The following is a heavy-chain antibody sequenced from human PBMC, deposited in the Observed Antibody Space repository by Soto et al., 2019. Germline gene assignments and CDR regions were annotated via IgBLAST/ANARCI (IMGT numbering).Heavy chain of an antibody. J-gene: IGHJ3*02. V-gene: IGHV1-2*04. Sequence: ASVKVSCKASGYTFTGYYMHWVRQAPGQGLEWMGWINPNSGGTNYAQKFQGWVTMTRDTSISTAYMELSRLRSDDTAVYYCARAAYSGFEIDAFDIWGQGTMVTVSS. D-gene: IGHD5-12*01. CDR2: INPNSGGT. CDR3: ARAAYSGFEIDAFDI. CDR1: GYTFTGYY.